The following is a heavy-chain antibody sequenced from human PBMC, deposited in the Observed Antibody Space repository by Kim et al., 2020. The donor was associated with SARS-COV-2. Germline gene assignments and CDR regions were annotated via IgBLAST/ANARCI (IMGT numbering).Heavy chain of an antibody. J-gene: IGHJ1*01. Sequence: GGSLRLSCAASGYTVTYSYMGWVRQAPGKGLEWVSFIYSGGNTIYADSVKGRLIISRDHSKNTLYLQMNSLRAADTAVYYCATVVFYYDAGYFKNWGQGTLVLVPS. D-gene: IGHD3-22*01. V-gene: IGHV3-66*01. CDR3: ATVVFYYDAGYFKN. CDR2: IYSGGNT. CDR1: GYTVTYSY.